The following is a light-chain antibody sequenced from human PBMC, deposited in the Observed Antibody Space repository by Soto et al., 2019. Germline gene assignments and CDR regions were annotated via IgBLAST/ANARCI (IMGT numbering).Light chain of an antibody. CDR2: DAT. J-gene: IGKJ3*01. Sequence: ETVLTQSPGTLSLSPGERATLSCSASQSVGNFLAWYQQKPGQAPRLLIYDATQRATGIPARFSGSGSGTDFTLTISSLEPEDFAVYYCQQRSNWPFIFTFGPGTKVDFK. V-gene: IGKV3-11*01. CDR1: QSVGNF. CDR3: QQRSNWPFIFT.